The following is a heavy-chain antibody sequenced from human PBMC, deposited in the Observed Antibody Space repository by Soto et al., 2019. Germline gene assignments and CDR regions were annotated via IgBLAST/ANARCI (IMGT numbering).Heavy chain of an antibody. J-gene: IGHJ6*02. CDR3: ARAXYSSSSNTWGYYYGMDV. CDR1: GFTFSYYY. CDR2: ISSSGSTI. Sequence: GGSLRLSCAASGFTFSYYYMSWIRQAPGKGLEWVSYISSSGSTIYYADSVKGRFTISRDNAKNSLYLQMNSLRAEDTAVYYCARAXYSSSSNTWGYYYGMDVWGQGTTVTVSS. D-gene: IGHD6-6*01. V-gene: IGHV3-11*01.